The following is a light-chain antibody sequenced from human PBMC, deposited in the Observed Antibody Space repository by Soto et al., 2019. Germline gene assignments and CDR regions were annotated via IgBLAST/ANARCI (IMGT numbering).Light chain of an antibody. CDR1: QSISSW. V-gene: IGKV1-5*01. CDR3: QQYHSYYPWT. J-gene: IGKJ1*01. CDR2: DAS. Sequence: DIQMTQSPSTLSASVGDRVTITCRASQSISSWLAWYQQKPGKAPKLLIYDASSLESEVPSRFSGSGSGTDFSLTITSLQPDDSATYYCQQYHSYYPWTFGQGTKVDIK.